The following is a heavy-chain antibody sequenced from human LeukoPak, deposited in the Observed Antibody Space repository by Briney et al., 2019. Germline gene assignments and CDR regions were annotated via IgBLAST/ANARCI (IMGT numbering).Heavy chain of an antibody. Sequence: GGSLRLSCAASGFTVSSNYMSWVRQAPGKGLEWVSVIYSGGSTYYADSVKGRFTISRDNSKNTLYLQMTSLRAEDTAVYYCASTITGTAFDYWGQGTLVTVSS. CDR1: GFTVSSNY. V-gene: IGHV3-53*01. CDR3: ASTITGTAFDY. D-gene: IGHD1-20*01. J-gene: IGHJ4*02. CDR2: IYSGGST.